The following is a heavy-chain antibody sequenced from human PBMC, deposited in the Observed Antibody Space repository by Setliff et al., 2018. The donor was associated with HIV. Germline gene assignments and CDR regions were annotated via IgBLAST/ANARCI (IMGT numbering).Heavy chain of an antibody. CDR3: ARILGSHYYYGTDV. V-gene: IGHV4-30-4*08. CDR1: GGSFSSGDYS. J-gene: IGHJ6*02. Sequence: SETLSLTCTVSGGSFSSGDYSWTWIRQPPGKGLEWIGFIFYSGSTHQNPSLKSRVTISVDSSKNHFSLILSSVTAADTAVYFCARILGSHYYYGTDVWGPGTTVTVSS. D-gene: IGHD6-19*01. CDR2: IFYSGST.